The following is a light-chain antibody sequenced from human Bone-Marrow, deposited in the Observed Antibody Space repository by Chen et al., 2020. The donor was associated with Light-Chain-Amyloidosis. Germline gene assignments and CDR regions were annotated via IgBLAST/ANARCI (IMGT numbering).Light chain of an antibody. J-gene: IGKJ1*01. CDR2: DAS. Sequence: EIVLTQSPAPLSLSPGERATLSCRASQSVSSYLAWYQQKPGQEPRLLIYDASNRATGIPARFSGSGSGTDITLTISSLEPEDFAVYYCQQRSNWPWTFGQGTKVEIK. V-gene: IGKV3-11*01. CDR1: QSVSSY. CDR3: QQRSNWPWT.